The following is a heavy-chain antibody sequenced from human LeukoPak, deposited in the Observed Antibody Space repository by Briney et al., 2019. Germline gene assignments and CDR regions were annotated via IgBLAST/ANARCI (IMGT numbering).Heavy chain of an antibody. Sequence: GGSLRLSCAASGFTFSSYAMSWVRQAPGKGLEWVSVIHSGGSTFYIDSVKGRFTLSRDNSKNTLYLQMNSLRVEDTAVYYCARDSIATTGDQKYYFDSWGQGTLVTVSS. CDR2: IHSGGST. V-gene: IGHV3-66*01. J-gene: IGHJ4*02. CDR3: ARDSIATTGDQKYYFDS. D-gene: IGHD6-13*01. CDR1: GFTFSSYA.